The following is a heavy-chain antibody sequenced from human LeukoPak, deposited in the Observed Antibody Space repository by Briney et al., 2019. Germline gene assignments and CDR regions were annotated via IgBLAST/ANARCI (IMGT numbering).Heavy chain of an antibody. CDR2: IYYSGST. CDR1: GGSISSSSYY. Sequence: SETLSLTCTVSGGSISSSSYYWGWIRQPPGKGLEWIGSIYYSGSTYYNPSLKSRVTISVDTSKNQFSLKPSSVTAADTAVYYCARLGLRFLEWLSRGVYWGQGTLVTVSS. CDR3: ARLGLRFLEWLSRGVY. J-gene: IGHJ4*02. V-gene: IGHV4-39*01. D-gene: IGHD3-3*01.